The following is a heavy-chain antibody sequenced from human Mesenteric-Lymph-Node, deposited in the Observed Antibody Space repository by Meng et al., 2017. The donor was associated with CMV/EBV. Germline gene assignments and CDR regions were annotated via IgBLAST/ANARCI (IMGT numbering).Heavy chain of an antibody. CDR3: ARDEGYYDSSGYYSSYYYGMDV. CDR1: GFTFSSYG. V-gene: IGHV3-30*02. J-gene: IGHJ6*02. Sequence: GESLKISCAASGFTFSSYGMHWARQAPGKGPEWLAFIRYDEKDIFYADSVKGRFAISRDNSKNTLFLQAHSLRTEDTAVYYCARDEGYYDSSGYYSSYYYGMDVWGQGTTVTVSS. D-gene: IGHD3-22*01. CDR2: IRYDEKDI.